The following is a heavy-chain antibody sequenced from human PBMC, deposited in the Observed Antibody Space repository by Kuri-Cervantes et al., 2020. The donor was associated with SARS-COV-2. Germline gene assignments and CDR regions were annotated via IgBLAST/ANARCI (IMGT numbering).Heavy chain of an antibody. CDR1: GGSISSSSYY. Sequence: SETLSLTCTVSGGSISSSSYYWGWIRQPPGKGLEWIGSMYYSGSTNYNPSLKSRVTISVDTSKNQFSLKLSSVTAADTAVYYCARTLVVPAAMLGYYYYYMDVWGKGTTVTVSS. J-gene: IGHJ6*03. D-gene: IGHD2-2*01. CDR3: ARTLVVPAAMLGYYYYYMDV. CDR2: MYYSGST. V-gene: IGHV4-39*07.